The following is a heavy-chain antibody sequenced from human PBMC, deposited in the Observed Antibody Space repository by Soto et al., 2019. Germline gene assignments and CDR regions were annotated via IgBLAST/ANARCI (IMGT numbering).Heavy chain of an antibody. CDR3: ARGIPTGGYHNGNWFDP. CDR1: GASFSSSDYY. Sequence: SETLSLTCSVSGASFSSSDYYSRWIRQPPGQGLEWIGSIYGGSTYYNPSLKRRVTISVDTSKNQFSLRLSSVTAADTAVFYCARGIPTGGYHNGNWFDPWGQRSLVNVSS. D-gene: IGHD1-26*01. J-gene: IGHJ5*02. V-gene: IGHV4-39*01. CDR2: IYGGST.